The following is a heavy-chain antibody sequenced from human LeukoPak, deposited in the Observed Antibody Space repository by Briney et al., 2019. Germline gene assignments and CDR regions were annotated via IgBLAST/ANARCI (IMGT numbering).Heavy chain of an antibody. V-gene: IGHV4-39*01. CDR3: ARGSPITFIVVVMDYFDY. D-gene: IGHD3-22*01. CDR1: GGSLSSSSYY. J-gene: IGHJ4*02. CDR2: IYYSGST. Sequence: SETLSLTCTVSGGSLSSSSYYWGWLRQPPGTGLEWFGSIYYSGSTYYNPSLKSRVTISVDTSKNQFSLRLTSVTAADTAVYYCARGSPITFIVVVMDYFDYWGQGILVTVSS.